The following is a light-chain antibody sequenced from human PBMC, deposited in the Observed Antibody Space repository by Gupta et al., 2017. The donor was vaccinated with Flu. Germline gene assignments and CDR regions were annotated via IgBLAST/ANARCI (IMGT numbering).Light chain of an antibody. CDR3: CSYAGNYALV. Sequence: QSALTQPRSVFGSPGQSVTISCTGTSNDIGVYTYVSWYQQHPGKAPKLIISDVNKRPSGVPARFSGYRSGNTASLTISGLQADDEADYHCCSYAGNYALVFGGGTKLTVL. CDR2: DVN. CDR1: SNDIGVYTY. J-gene: IGLJ2*01. V-gene: IGLV2-11*01.